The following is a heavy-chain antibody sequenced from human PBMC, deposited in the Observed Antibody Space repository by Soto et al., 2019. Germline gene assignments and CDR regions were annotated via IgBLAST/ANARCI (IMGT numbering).Heavy chain of an antibody. J-gene: IGHJ4*02. CDR2: ISSSSSYI. CDR3: ARDSYGPTYFDY. D-gene: IGHD5-18*01. V-gene: IGHV3-21*01. CDR1: GFTFSSYS. Sequence: GGSLRLSCAASGFTFSSYSMNWVRQAPGRGLEWVSSISSSSSYIYYADSVKGRFTISRDNAKNSLYLQMNSLRAEDTAVYYCARDSYGPTYFDYWGQGTLVTVSS.